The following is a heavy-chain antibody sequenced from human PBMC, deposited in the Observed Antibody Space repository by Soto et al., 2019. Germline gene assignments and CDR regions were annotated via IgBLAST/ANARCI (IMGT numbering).Heavy chain of an antibody. CDR3: ARHRTVRVAHWYYSSYYFDY. CDR1: GGSISSSSYY. J-gene: IGHJ4*02. D-gene: IGHD2-21*01. V-gene: IGHV4-39*01. CDR2: IYYSGST. Sequence: SETLSLTCTVSGGSISSSSYYWGWIRQPPGKGLEWIGSIYYSGSTYYNPSLKSRVTISVDTSKTQCALKLSSVTAADTAVYYCARHRTVRVAHWYYSSYYFDYWGQGTLVTVSS.